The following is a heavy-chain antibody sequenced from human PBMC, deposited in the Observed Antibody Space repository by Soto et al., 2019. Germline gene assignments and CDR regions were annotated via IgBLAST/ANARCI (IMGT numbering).Heavy chain of an antibody. Sequence: AISRILKTPGKGLDWVSSISGSGGSTFYADSVKGRFTISRDNSKNTLVLQMNSLRGEDTAVYYCATLFCKEHCGGGAGYSGGAYWGKG. CDR3: ATLFCKEHCGGGAGYSGGAY. CDR2: ISGSGGST. J-gene: IGHJ4*02. V-gene: IGHV3-23*01. D-gene: IGHD2-21*01. CDR1: A.